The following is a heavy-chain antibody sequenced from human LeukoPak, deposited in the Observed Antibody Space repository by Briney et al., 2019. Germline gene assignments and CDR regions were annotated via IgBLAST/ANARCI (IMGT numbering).Heavy chain of an antibody. CDR1: GGSISSYY. J-gene: IGHJ4*02. Sequence: SETLSLTCTVFGGSISSYYWSWIRQPPGKGLEWIGYIYTSGSTNYNPSLKSRVTISVDTSKNQFSLKLSSVTAADTAVYYCARQDSSSSGVFDYWGQGTLVTVSS. D-gene: IGHD6-6*01. CDR2: IYTSGST. V-gene: IGHV4-4*09. CDR3: ARQDSSSSGVFDY.